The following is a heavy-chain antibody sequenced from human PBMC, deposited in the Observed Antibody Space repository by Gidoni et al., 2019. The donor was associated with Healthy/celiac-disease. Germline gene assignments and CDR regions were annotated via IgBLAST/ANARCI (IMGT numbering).Heavy chain of an antibody. CDR1: GFTFSSYA. CDR3: ARERSLPVAGTLVNWFDP. D-gene: IGHD6-19*01. J-gene: IGHJ5*02. V-gene: IGHV3-30-3*01. CDR2: ISYYGSNK. Sequence: QVQLVESGGGVVQPGRSLRLSCAASGFTFSSYAMHWVRQAPGKGLEWVAVISYYGSNKYYADSVKGRFTISRDNSKNTLYLQMNSLRAEDTAVYYCARERSLPVAGTLVNWFDPWGQGTLVTVSS.